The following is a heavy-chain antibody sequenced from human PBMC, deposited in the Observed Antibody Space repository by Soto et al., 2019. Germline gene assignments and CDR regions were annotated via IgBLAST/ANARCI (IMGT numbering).Heavy chain of an antibody. Sequence: SVKVSCKASGGTFSSYAISWVRQAPGQGLEWMGGIIPIFGTANYAQKFQGRVTITADESTSTAYMELSSLRSEDTAVYYCARDRGGVTTTENYFDYWGQGTLVTVS. V-gene: IGHV1-69*13. CDR2: IIPIFGTA. D-gene: IGHD4-17*01. CDR3: ARDRGGVTTTENYFDY. CDR1: GGTFSSYA. J-gene: IGHJ4*02.